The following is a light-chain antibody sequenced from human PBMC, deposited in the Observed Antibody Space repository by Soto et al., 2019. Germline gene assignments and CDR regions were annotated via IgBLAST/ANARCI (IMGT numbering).Light chain of an antibody. CDR3: LKYTKDAPGT. Sequence: DIQMTQSPSSLSASVGDRVTLTCRASQDISQYLAWYQQRPGKVPKLLIYYASTLQSGVPSRFSGSGSGREFTLTISSLQPEDVATYYCLKYTKDAPGTCGQGTKVEI. CDR2: YAS. J-gene: IGKJ1*01. V-gene: IGKV1-27*01. CDR1: QDISQY.